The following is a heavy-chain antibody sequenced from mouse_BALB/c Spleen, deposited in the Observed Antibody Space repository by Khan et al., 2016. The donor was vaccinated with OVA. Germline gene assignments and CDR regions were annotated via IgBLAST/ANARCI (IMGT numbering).Heavy chain of an antibody. Sequence: QVQLQQSGAELVKPGASVKLSCKASGYTFTSYYMYWVKQRPGQGLEWIGDINPSNGDTYFNEKFKNKATLTVDKSSSTTYMQLSSLTSEDSAVYYCTRGGYGGFASWGQGTPVTVSA. CDR1: GYTFTSYY. V-gene: IGHV1-53*01. CDR2: INPSNGDT. J-gene: IGHJ3*01. D-gene: IGHD2-2*01. CDR3: TRGGYGGFAS.